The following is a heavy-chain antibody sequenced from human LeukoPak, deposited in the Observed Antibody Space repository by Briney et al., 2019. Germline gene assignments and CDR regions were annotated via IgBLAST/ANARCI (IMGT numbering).Heavy chain of an antibody. CDR1: GGSISSYY. V-gene: IGHV4-59*12. CDR3: ARGGGFDAFDI. J-gene: IGHJ3*02. CDR2: IYYSGST. Sequence: SGTLSLTCTGSGGSISSYYWSWIRQPPGKGLEWIGYIYYSGSTNYNPSLKSRVTISVDTSKNQFSLKLSSVTAADTAVYYCARGGGFDAFDIWGQGTMVTVSS.